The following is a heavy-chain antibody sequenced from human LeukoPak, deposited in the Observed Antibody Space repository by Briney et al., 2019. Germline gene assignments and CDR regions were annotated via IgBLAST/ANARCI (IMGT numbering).Heavy chain of an antibody. Sequence: ASVKVSCKASGGTFSSYTISWVRQAPGQGLEWMGRIIPILGIANYAQKFQDRVTITADKSTSTAYMELSSLRSEDTAVYYCARDSPYDSSDPFDYWGQGTLVTVSS. D-gene: IGHD3-22*01. CDR3: ARDSPYDSSDPFDY. CDR2: IIPILGIA. J-gene: IGHJ4*02. CDR1: GGTFSSYT. V-gene: IGHV1-69*04.